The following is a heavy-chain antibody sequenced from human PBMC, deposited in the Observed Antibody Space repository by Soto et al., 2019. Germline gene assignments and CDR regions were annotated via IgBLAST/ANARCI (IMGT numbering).Heavy chain of an antibody. J-gene: IGHJ3*02. Sequence: EVQLVESGGTVVQPGGSLRLSCVASGFIFSNNWMHWVRQAPGKGLLWVSRIKGDGNGARYAESVKGRFTISRDNSKNTLFLQETSLRAEDTALYFCVREDAANRGSEALDKWGRGTMVSVSS. D-gene: IGHD3-10*01. V-gene: IGHV3-74*01. CDR2: IKGDGNGA. CDR3: VREDAANRGSEALDK. CDR1: GFIFSNNW.